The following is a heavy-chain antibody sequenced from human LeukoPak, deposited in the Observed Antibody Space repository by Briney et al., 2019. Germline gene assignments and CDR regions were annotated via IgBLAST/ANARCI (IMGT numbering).Heavy chain of an antibody. Sequence: SETLSLTCAVCGGSFSGYYWSWIRQPPGKGLEWIGEINHSGSTNYNPSLKSRVTISVDTSKNQFSLKLSSVTAADTAVYYCARFYGLGYFDYWGQGTLVTVSS. D-gene: IGHD4-17*01. CDR2: INHSGST. V-gene: IGHV4-34*01. J-gene: IGHJ4*02. CDR1: GGSFSGYY. CDR3: ARFYGLGYFDY.